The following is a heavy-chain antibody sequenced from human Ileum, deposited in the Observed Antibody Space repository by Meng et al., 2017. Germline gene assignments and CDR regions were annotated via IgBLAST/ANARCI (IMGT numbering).Heavy chain of an antibody. CDR1: GDSIGNSKW. V-gene: IGHV4-4*02. CDR3: ARERIRELGLFDS. J-gene: IGHJ4*02. D-gene: IGHD3-10*01. CDR2: ISNSGKT. Sequence: EAGPGLVSSSGTLSLARAVSGDSIGNSKWWSWLRQPPGKGLEWIGEISNSGKTVYSPSLKSRVRISLDKSNNQFSLTLNSVTAADTAMYYCARERIRELGLFDSWGQGTLVTVSS.